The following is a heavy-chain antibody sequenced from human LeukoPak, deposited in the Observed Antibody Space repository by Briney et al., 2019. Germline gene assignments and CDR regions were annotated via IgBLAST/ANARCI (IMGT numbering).Heavy chain of an antibody. CDR1: GFTFSNAW. CDR3: ATDNGGESGFDY. V-gene: IGHV3-15*05. J-gene: IGHJ4*02. Sequence: GGSLRLSCAASGFTFSNAWMSWVRQAPGKGLEWVGRIKSKSYGATTDYAAPVKGRFTISRDDSENTLYLQMNSLKTEDTAVYYCATDNGGESGFDYWGQGTLVTVSS. CDR2: IKSKSYGATT. D-gene: IGHD2-8*01.